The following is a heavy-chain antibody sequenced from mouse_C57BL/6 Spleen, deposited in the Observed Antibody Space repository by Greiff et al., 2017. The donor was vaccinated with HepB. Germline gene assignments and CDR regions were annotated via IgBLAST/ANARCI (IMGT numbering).Heavy chain of an antibody. CDR2: IDPSDSYT. Sequence: QVQLQQPGAELVRPGTSVKLSCKASGYTFTSYWMHWVKQRPGQGLEWIGVIDPSDSYTNYNQKFKGKATLTVDTSSSTAYMQLSSLTSEDSAVYYCARSESAYPITTGVSDWYFDVWGTGTTVTVSS. V-gene: IGHV1-59*01. J-gene: IGHJ1*03. CDR3: ARSESAYPITTGVSDWYFDV. CDR1: GYTFTSYW. D-gene: IGHD1-1*01.